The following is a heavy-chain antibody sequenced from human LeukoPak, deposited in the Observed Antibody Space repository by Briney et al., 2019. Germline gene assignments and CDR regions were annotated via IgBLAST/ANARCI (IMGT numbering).Heavy chain of an antibody. CDR1: GYTFTAYY. J-gene: IGHJ5*02. CDR3: ASKAFCAGKTCHLQRAAS. Sequence: GASVKVSCKASGYTFTAYYMHWVRQAPGQGLEWMGWIDTNTGDTKYAQKFQGRLTITRDTSTGTAYMELRSLISGDTAVYYCASKAFCAGKTCHLQRAASWGPGTLLTVSS. CDR2: IDTNTGDT. D-gene: IGHD2-21*01. V-gene: IGHV1-2*02.